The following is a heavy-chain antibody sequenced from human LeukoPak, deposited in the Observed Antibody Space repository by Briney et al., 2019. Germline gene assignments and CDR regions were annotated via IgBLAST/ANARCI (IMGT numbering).Heavy chain of an antibody. J-gene: IGHJ4*02. CDR3: ARERGSSTSTYYFDY. Sequence: SETLSLTCTVSGGSISSYYWSWIRQPPGKGLEWIGYIYYSGSTNYNPSLKSRVTISVDTSKNQFSLKLSSVTAADTAVYYCARERGSSTSTYYFDYWGQGTLVTVSS. V-gene: IGHV4-59*12. CDR1: GGSISSYY. CDR2: IYYSGST. D-gene: IGHD2-2*01.